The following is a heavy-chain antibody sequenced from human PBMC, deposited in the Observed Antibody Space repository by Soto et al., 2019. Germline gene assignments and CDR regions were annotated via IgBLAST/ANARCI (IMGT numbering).Heavy chain of an antibody. CDR2: IYTGDTP. V-gene: IGHV3-53*01. CDR3: TRDLMDVVPPADDLFDP. CDR1: RFTVGSSH. Sequence: GGSLRLSCAASRFTVGSSHVSWVRQPPGNGLEWVSVIYTGDTPYYADSVKGGFTISRDNSKNTLYLQMNSLRVEDTAVYYCTRDLMDVVPPADDLFDPWGQGILVTVSS. J-gene: IGHJ5*02. D-gene: IGHD2-2*01.